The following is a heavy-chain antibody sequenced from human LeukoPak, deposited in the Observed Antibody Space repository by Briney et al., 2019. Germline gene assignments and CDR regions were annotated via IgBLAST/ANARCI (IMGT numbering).Heavy chain of an antibody. CDR3: ARDYYDSSGYPSGY. Sequence: ASVKVSCKASGGTFTSYAISSGRQAPGQGLEWMGRVIPILGIANYAQKFQGRVTITADKSTSTAYMELSSLRSEDTDVYYCARDYYDSSGYPSGYWGQGTLVTVSS. V-gene: IGHV1-69*04. CDR1: GGTFTSYA. D-gene: IGHD3-22*01. J-gene: IGHJ4*02. CDR2: VIPILGIA.